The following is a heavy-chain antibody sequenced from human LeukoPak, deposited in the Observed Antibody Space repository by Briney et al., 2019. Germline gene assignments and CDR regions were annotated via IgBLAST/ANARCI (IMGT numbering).Heavy chain of an antibody. CDR1: GGTFSSYA. V-gene: IGHV1-69*13. Sequence: GASVKVSCKASGGTFSSYAISWVRQAPGQGLEWMGGIIPIFGTANYAQKFQGRVTITADESTSTAYMELSSLRSEDTAVYYCARTRIPHCSSTSCYWGGYYYMDVWGKGTTVTVSS. CDR2: IIPIFGTA. J-gene: IGHJ6*03. D-gene: IGHD2-2*01. CDR3: ARTRIPHCSSTSCYWGGYYYMDV.